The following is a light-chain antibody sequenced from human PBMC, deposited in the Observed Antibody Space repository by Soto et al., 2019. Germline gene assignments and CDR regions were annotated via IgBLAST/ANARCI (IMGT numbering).Light chain of an antibody. CDR1: QSVGNN. Sequence: RVMTQSPATLSVSPGERATLSCRASQSVGNNLAWYQQKPGQAPRRLIYGASTRATGIPARFSGGGSGTEFTLTISSLQSEDFAVYFCQQYNNWPQLTFGGGTKVEIK. V-gene: IGKV3-15*01. CDR3: QQYNNWPQLT. CDR2: GAS. J-gene: IGKJ4*01.